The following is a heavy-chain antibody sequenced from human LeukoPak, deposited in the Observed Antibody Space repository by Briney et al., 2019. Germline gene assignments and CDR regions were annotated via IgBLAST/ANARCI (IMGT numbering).Heavy chain of an antibody. Sequence: SETLSLTCAVYGGSFSGYYWSWIRQPPGKGLEWIGEINHSGSTNYNPSLKSRVTISVDTSNNQFSLKVSSVTAADTAVYYCVRASAYSSSSGVNFWGQGTLVTVSS. CDR2: INHSGST. J-gene: IGHJ4*02. D-gene: IGHD6-6*01. V-gene: IGHV4-34*01. CDR1: GGSFSGYY. CDR3: VRASAYSSSSGVNF.